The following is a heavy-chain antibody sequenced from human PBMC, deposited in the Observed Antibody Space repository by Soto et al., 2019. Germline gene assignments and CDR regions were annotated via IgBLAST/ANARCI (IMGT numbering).Heavy chain of an antibody. CDR2: IVVGSGNT. D-gene: IGHD1-26*01. J-gene: IGHJ4*02. CDR1: TFTFTSSA. Sequence: QMQLVQSGPEVKKPGTSVKVSCKASTFTFTSSAVQWVRQARGQRLEWIGWIVVGSGNTKYAQNFQERVTITRDMSSGTAYSELSSLRSEDTAVYYCATHREGATYSFDYWGQGTLLTVSS. V-gene: IGHV1-58*01. CDR3: ATHREGATYSFDY.